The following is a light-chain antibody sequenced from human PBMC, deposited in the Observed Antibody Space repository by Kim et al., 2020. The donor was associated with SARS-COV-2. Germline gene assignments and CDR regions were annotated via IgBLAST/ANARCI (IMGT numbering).Light chain of an antibody. CDR3: QSADSSGTSRV. J-gene: IGLJ3*02. CDR1: ALPKQY. CDR2: KDS. V-gene: IGLV3-25*03. Sequence: PGQTARITCSGDALPKQYAYWYQQKPGQAPVLVIYKDSERPSGIPERFSGSSSGTTVTLTISGVQAEDEADYYCQSADSSGTSRVFGGGTQLTVL.